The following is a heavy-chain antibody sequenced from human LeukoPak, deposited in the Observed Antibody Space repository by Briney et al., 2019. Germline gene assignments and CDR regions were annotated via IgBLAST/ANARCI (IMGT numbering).Heavy chain of an antibody. CDR2: INTDGTNR. CDR3: ARDFWDSGVVINGFDK. V-gene: IGHV3-74*03. Sequence: GGTLRLSCVASGFAFSNHWVHWVRQAPGKGRIWISSINTDGTNRKYADLVKGRFTISRDNAKNTLYLQMSSLSVDDTAIYYCARDFWDSGVVINGFDKWGQGTMVTVSS. D-gene: IGHD3-3*01. J-gene: IGHJ3*02. CDR1: GFAFSNHW.